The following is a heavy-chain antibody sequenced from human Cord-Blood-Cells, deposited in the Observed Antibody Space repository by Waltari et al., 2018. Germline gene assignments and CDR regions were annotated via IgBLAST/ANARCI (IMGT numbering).Heavy chain of an antibody. V-gene: IGHV1-24*01. D-gene: IGHD3-16*01. Sequence: QVQLVQSGAEGKKPGASVKGSCKVSGYTLTELSMHWVRKAPGEGLEWMGGLAPEDGERIYARKCQGRGTTTEDTSTDTAYMELSSLRSEDTAVYYCATWGGARGWFDPWGQGTLVTVSS. CDR2: LAPEDGER. CDR3: ATWGGARGWFDP. CDR1: GYTLTELS. J-gene: IGHJ5*02.